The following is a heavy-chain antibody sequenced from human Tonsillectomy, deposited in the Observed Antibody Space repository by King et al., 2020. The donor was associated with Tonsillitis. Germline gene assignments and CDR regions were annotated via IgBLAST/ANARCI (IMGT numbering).Heavy chain of an antibody. V-gene: IGHV1-69*01. CDR2: IIPLFGIA. CDR1: GDIFRSYA. D-gene: IGHD5-12*01. Sequence: VQLVESGAEVKKPGSSVKVSCKASGDIFRSYAISWVRQAPGQGLEWMVGIIPLFGIANYTQKFQGRVTITADDSASTAYMELSSLRSEDTAVYYCARDYRGYSGYALFDYWGQGTLVTVSS. J-gene: IGHJ4*02. CDR3: ARDYRGYSGYALFDY.